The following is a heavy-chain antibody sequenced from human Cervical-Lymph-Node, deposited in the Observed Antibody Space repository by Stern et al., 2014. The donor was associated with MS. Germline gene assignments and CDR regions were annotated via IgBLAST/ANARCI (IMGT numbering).Heavy chain of an antibody. Sequence: QVQLQQWGAGLLRPSETLSLTCAVYGGSFSAYYWTWIRQSPGKGLEWIGEIDNRGTTKDNPSLRSRVIISVETAKNHFSLKANSVTAADTAVYYCARGGTMVKMLYGTYYFDSWGQGTLVTVSS. CDR1: GGSFSAYY. CDR2: IDNRGTT. J-gene: IGHJ4*02. D-gene: IGHD2-8*01. CDR3: ARGGTMVKMLYGTYYFDS. V-gene: IGHV4-34*01.